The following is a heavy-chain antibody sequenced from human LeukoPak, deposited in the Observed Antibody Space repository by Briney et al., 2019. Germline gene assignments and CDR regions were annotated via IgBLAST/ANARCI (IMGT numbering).Heavy chain of an antibody. Sequence: GGSLRLSCAGSGFALTSHGMNWVRQAPGKGLEWVAVISSDGATKYYADSVQGRFAISRDASRNTLYLQMNSLGTEDTAVYYCARDLPFWETDLYDTAWGQGTLVTVSS. CDR3: ARDLPFWETDLYDTA. CDR2: ISSDGATK. V-gene: IGHV3-30*09. CDR1: GFALTSHG. J-gene: IGHJ4*02. D-gene: IGHD3-16*01.